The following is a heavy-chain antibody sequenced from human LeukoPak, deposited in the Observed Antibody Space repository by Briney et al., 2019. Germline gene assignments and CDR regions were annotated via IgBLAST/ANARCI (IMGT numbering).Heavy chain of an antibody. D-gene: IGHD3-10*01. CDR1: GGTFSNYA. CDR2: MNPNSGNT. J-gene: IGHJ6*03. CDR3: ARGGGWFGELLEYYYYMDV. V-gene: IGHV1-8*02. Sequence: ASVKVSCKASGGTFSNYAITWVRQATGQGLEWMGWMNPNSGNTGYAQKFQGRVTMTRNTSISTAYMELSSLRSEDTAVYYCARGGGWFGELLEYYYYMDVWGKGTTVTISS.